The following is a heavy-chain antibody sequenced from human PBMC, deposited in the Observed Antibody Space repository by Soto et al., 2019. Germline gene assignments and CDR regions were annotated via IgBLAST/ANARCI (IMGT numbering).Heavy chain of an antibody. Sequence: EVQLVESGGGLVQPGGSLRLSCAASGFSFSSYWMTWVRQAPGKGLEWVANINQDASNKNYMDSVKGRLTISRDNAKNSVYLQMNSLRVEDTAVYYCARVGYDAYENEYWGQGTLVT. V-gene: IGHV3-7*05. D-gene: IGHD5-12*01. CDR3: ARVGYDAYENEY. J-gene: IGHJ4*02. CDR1: GFSFSSYW. CDR2: INQDASNK.